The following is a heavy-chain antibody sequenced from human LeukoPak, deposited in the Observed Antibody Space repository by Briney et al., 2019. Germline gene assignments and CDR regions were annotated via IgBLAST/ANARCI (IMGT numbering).Heavy chain of an antibody. J-gene: IGHJ4*02. V-gene: IGHV3-30*03. Sequence: GGFLRLSCSVSGVTFRNYGMHWVRQAPGKGLEWVALISSDGIDKLYGASVKGRFTISRDDSKSTLYLQMNSLTAEDTAVYYCTTKVMRGNLGDDYDDWGQGTQVTVSS. CDR2: ISSDGIDK. CDR3: TTKVMRGNLGDDYDD. CDR1: GVTFRNYG. D-gene: IGHD5-12*01.